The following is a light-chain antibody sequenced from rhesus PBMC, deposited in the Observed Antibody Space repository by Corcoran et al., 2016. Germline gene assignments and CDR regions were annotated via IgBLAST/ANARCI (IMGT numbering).Light chain of an antibody. V-gene: IGKV2-104*02. CDR1: QSLLDSEDGNTY. J-gene: IGKJ1*01. CDR3: MQALEFPWT. CDR2: EVS. Sequence: DIVMTQTPLSLPVTPGEPASISCRSSQSLLDSEDGNTYLDWYLPKPGQSPPLLIFEVSNRGSGVPDRFSGIGSDTDFKLKISRVEAEDVGVYYCMQALEFPWTFGQGTKVEIK.